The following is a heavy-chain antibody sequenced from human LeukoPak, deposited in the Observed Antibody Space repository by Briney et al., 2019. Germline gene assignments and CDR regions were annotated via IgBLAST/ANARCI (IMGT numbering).Heavy chain of an antibody. CDR3: ARDQDALRYYDSSGYYSVGAFDI. J-gene: IGHJ3*02. CDR1: GFTFSSYE. CDR2: ISSSGSTI. D-gene: IGHD3-22*01. V-gene: IGHV3-48*03. Sequence: GGSLRLSCAASGFTFSSYEMNWVRQAPGKGLEWVSYISSSGSTIYYADSVKGRFTISRDNAKNSLYLQMNSLRAEDTAVYYCARDQDALRYYDSSGYYSVGAFDIWGQGTMVTVSS.